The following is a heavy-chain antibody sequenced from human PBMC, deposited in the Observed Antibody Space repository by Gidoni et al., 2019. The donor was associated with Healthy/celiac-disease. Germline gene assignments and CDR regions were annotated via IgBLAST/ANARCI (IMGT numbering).Heavy chain of an antibody. CDR3: ARDLNPGDYYDSSGYSPLFDY. V-gene: IGHV3-30-3*01. D-gene: IGHD3-22*01. J-gene: IGHJ4*02. CDR1: GFTFSRYA. CDR2: ISYDGSNK. Sequence: QVQLVESGGGVVQPGRSLRLSCAASGFTFSRYAMHWVRQAPGKGLEWVAVISYDGSNKYYADSVKGRFTISRDNSKNTLYLQMNSLRAEDTAVYYCARDLNPGDYYDSSGYSPLFDYWGQGTLVTVSS.